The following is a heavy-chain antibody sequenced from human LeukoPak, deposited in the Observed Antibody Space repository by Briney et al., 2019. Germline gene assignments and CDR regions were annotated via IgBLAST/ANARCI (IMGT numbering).Heavy chain of an antibody. J-gene: IGHJ5*02. Sequence: SETLSLTCAVYGGSFSGYYWSWIRQPPGKGLEWIGEINHSGSTNYNPSLKSRVTISVDTSKNQFSLKLSSVTAADTAVYYCARASWELPFDPWGQGTLVTVSS. D-gene: IGHD1-26*01. V-gene: IGHV4-34*01. CDR3: ARASWELPFDP. CDR1: GGSFSGYY. CDR2: INHSGST.